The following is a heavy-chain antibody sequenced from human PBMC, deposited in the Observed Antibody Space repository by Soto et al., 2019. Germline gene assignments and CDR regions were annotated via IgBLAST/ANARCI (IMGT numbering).Heavy chain of an antibody. CDR3: ARSRDEFDP. CDR1: GGSTSSGGYS. J-gene: IGHJ5*02. CDR2: IYHSGST. V-gene: IGHV4-30-2*01. Sequence: PSETLSLTCAVSGGSTSSGGYSWSWIRQPPGKGLEWIGYIYHSGSTYYNPSLKSRVTISVDRSKNQFSLKLSSVTAADTGVYYCARSRDEFDPWGQGTLVTVSS.